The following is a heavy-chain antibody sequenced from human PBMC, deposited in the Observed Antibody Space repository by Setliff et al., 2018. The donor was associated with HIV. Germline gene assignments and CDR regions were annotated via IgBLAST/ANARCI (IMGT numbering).Heavy chain of an antibody. D-gene: IGHD4-17*01. CDR1: GGSISGHY. CDR3: KAEDTAVYFCARDDYANTDLDF. V-gene: IGHV4-59*11. Sequence: KTSETLSLTCTVSGGSISGHYWSWIRQTPGKGLEWIGYVYSNGNTDYNPSLKSRVTISVDTSKNQFSLKLPSVRTAYLQIVGLKAEDTAVYFCARDDYANTDLDFWGPGTLVTVSS. J-gene: IGHJ4*02. CDR2: VYSNGNT.